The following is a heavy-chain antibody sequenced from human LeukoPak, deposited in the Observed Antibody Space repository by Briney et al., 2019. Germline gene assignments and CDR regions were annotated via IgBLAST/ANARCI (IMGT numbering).Heavy chain of an antibody. CDR2: MHYRGTT. CDR3: ARPMIVGKWGAFDI. CDR1: GVSISSSNNF. V-gene: IGHV4-39*01. J-gene: IGHJ3*02. Sequence: SETLSLTCTVSGVSISSSNNFWGWIRQPPGKGLEWIGSMHYRGTTYYIPSLKSRVTISVDTSENQFSLKLSSVAAADTAVYYCARPMIVGKWGAFDIWGQGTMVTVSS. D-gene: IGHD3-22*01.